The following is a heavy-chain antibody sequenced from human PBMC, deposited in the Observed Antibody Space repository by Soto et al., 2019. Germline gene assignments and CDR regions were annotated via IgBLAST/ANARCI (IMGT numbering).Heavy chain of an antibody. Sequence: PGGSLRLSCAASGFTFSSYAMSWVRQAPGKGLEWVSAISGSGGSTYYADSVKGRFTISRDNSKNTLYLQMNSLRAEDTAVYYCAKASYRLEDIVLVPAAKVRYFDLWGRGTLVTVSS. CDR1: GFTFSSYA. D-gene: IGHD2-2*01. CDR2: ISGSGGST. J-gene: IGHJ2*01. V-gene: IGHV3-23*01. CDR3: AKASYRLEDIVLVPAAKVRYFDL.